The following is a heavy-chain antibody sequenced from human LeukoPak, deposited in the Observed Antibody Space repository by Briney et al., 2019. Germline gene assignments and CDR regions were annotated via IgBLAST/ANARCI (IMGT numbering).Heavy chain of an antibody. CDR1: GGSISSGSYY. J-gene: IGHJ4*02. V-gene: IGHV4-61*02. D-gene: IGHD7-27*01. CDR3: ARALSGDLDY. CDR2: IYTSGST. Sequence: SQTLSPTCTVSGGSISSGSYYWSWIRQPAGKGLEWIGRIYTSGSTNYNPSLKSRVTISVDTSRNQFSLKLSSVTAADTAVYYCARALSGDLDYWGQGTLVTVSS.